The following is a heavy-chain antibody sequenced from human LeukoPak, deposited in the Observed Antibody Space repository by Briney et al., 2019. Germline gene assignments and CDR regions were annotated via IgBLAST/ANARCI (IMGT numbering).Heavy chain of an antibody. CDR1: GGSFSGYY. Sequence: SETLSLTCAVYGGSFSGYYWSWIRQPPGKGLEWIGEINHSGSTNYNPSLKSRVTISVDTSKNQFSLKLSSVTAADTAVYYCARHRGYSYGYCDYWGQRTLVTVSS. J-gene: IGHJ4*02. D-gene: IGHD5-18*01. CDR2: INHSGST. V-gene: IGHV4-34*01. CDR3: ARHRGYSYGYCDY.